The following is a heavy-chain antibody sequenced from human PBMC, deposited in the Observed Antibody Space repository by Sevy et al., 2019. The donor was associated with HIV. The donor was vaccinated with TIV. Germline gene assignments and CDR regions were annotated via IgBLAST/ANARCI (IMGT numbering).Heavy chain of an antibody. V-gene: IGHV4-59*01. CDR3: ARDVMGRVNYYGSGSYYKPRWFDP. J-gene: IGHJ5*02. CDR2: IYYSGST. Sequence: SETLSLTCTVSGGSISGYYWNWIRQPPGKGLEWIGNIYYSGSTNYNPSLKSRVTISVDTSKNQFSLKLSSVTAADTAVYYCARDVMGRVNYYGSGSYYKPRWFDPWGQGTLVTVS. D-gene: IGHD3-10*01. CDR1: GGSISGYY.